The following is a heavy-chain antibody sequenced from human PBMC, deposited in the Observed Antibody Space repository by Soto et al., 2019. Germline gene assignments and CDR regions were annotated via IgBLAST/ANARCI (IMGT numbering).Heavy chain of an antibody. V-gene: IGHV3-30*18. Sequence: QVQLVESGGGVVQPGRSLRLSCAASGFTFSSYGMHWVRQAPGKGLEWVAVISYDGSNKYYADSVKGRFTISRDNSKNTLYLQINSLRAEDTAVYYCAKDRTTVTTFLDYWGQGTLVTVSS. CDR3: AKDRTTVTTFLDY. CDR1: GFTFSSYG. D-gene: IGHD4-17*01. J-gene: IGHJ4*02. CDR2: ISYDGSNK.